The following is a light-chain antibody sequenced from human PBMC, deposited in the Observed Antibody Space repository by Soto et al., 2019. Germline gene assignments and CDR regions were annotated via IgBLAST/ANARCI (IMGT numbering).Light chain of an antibody. J-gene: IGKJ1*01. CDR1: QTVYDW. CDR2: EAS. V-gene: IGKV1-5*03. Sequence: DIQMTQSPSTLSASVGDRVAITCRASQTVYDWLAWYQHKPGQAPRLLIYEASTLGRGVPPRFSARGSGTEFTLTISSLQPEDFAPSHCQQYNLFSGTFRPGTKVEIK. CDR3: QQYNLFSGT.